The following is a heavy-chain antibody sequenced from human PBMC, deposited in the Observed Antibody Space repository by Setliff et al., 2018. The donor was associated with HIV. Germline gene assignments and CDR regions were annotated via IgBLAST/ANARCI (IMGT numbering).Heavy chain of an antibody. CDR2: LIPVIRKP. CDR3: ARAGRSNMATDTFHF. D-gene: IGHD4-4*01. Sequence: SVKVSCKASGGNFSDHYINWVRQAPGQGLEWVGGLIPVIRKPNYAQKFRGRVTITADDSTGTAYLEMRSLRFEDTAMYYCARAGRSNMATDTFHFWGQGTMVTVSS. V-gene: IGHV1-69*13. CDR1: GGNFSDHY. J-gene: IGHJ3*01.